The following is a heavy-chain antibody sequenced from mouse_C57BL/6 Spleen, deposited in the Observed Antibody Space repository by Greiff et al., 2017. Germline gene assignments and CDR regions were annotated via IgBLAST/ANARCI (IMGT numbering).Heavy chain of an antibody. CDR3: TREDYEYDWFAY. CDR1: GYTFTVYE. D-gene: IGHD2-4*01. J-gene: IGHJ3*01. V-gene: IGHV1-15*01. Sequence: VQLQQSGAELVRPGASVTLSCKASGYTFTVYEMHWVKQTPVHGLEWIGAIDPETGGTAYNQKCKGKAILTADKSSSTAYMELRSLTSEDSAVYYCTREDYEYDWFAYWGQGTLVTVSA. CDR2: IDPETGGT.